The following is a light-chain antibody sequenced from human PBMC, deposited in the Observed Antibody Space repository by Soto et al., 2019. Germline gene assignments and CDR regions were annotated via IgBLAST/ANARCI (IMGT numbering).Light chain of an antibody. J-gene: IGKJ2*01. CDR3: QQYDNLPYT. Sequence: DIQMTQSPSSLSASVGDRVTITCQASQDISNYFNWYQQKPGKAPKLLIYDASNMETGVPSRFSGSVSGTDFIFTISSLRPEDIATYYCQQYDNLPYTFGQGTNLEIK. CDR2: DAS. CDR1: QDISNY. V-gene: IGKV1-33*01.